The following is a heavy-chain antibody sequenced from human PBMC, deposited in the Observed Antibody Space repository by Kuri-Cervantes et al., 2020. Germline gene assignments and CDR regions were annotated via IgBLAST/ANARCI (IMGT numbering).Heavy chain of an antibody. CDR1: GGSFSGYY. V-gene: IGHV4-34*01. CDR3: ARLYEYYFDY. CDR2: INHSGST. Sequence: SQILSLTCAVYGGSFSGYYWSWIRQPPGKGLEWIGEINHSGSTNYNPSLKSRVTISVDASKNQFSLKLSSVTAADTAVYYCARLYEYYFDYWGQGTLVTVSS. D-gene: IGHD5/OR15-5a*01. J-gene: IGHJ4*02.